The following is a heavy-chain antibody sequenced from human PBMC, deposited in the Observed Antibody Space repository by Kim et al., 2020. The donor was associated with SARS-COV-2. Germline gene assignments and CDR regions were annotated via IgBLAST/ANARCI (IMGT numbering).Heavy chain of an antibody. J-gene: IGHJ5*02. CDR3: ARDGPPSAVTYNWFDP. Sequence: ASVKVSCKASGYTFTGYYMHWVRQAPGQGLEWMGWINPNSGGTNYAQKFQGRVTMTRDTSISTAYMELSRLRSDDTAVYYCARDGPPSAVTYNWFDPWGQGTLVTVSS. CDR2: INPNSGGT. CDR1: GYTFTGYY. D-gene: IGHD6-13*01. V-gene: IGHV1-2*02.